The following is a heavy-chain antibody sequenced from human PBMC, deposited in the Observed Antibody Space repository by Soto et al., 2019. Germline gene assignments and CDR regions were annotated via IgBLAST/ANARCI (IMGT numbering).Heavy chain of an antibody. V-gene: IGHV2-5*02. CDR2: LYWDDDK. CDR1: GFYLSTSGVG. Sequence: QIILKESGPTLVKPTQTLTVTCTFSGFYLSTSGVGVGWIRQPPGEALEWLALLYWDDDKRYSPSLRSRLTITQDISKRQVVLTMTNMDPVDTATYYCAHLNSGRYYFDYWGQGTQVTVSS. CDR3: AHLNSGRYYFDY. D-gene: IGHD1-26*01. J-gene: IGHJ4*02.